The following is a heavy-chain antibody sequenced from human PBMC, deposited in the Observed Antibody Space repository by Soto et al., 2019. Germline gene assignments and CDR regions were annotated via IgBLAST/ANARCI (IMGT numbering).Heavy chain of an antibody. Sequence: GAYLKSSCKGSGYSFTSYWIGWVRQMPGKGLEWMGIIYPGDSDTRYSPSFQGQVTISADKSISTAYLQWSSLKASDTAMYYCARPYRYGRYHYYGMDVWGQGTTVTVSS. CDR2: IYPGDSDT. D-gene: IGHD5-18*01. J-gene: IGHJ6*02. CDR3: ARPYRYGRYHYYGMDV. CDR1: GYSFTSYW. V-gene: IGHV5-51*01.